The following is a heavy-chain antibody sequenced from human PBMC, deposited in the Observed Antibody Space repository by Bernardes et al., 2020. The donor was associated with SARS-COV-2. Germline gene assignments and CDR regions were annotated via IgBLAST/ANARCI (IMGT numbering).Heavy chain of an antibody. J-gene: IGHJ3*02. CDR2: IYSGGST. CDR3: ARDYDFWSGYSDAFDI. CDR1: GFTVSSNY. Sequence: GGSLRLSCAASGFTVSSNYMSWVRQAPGKGLEWVSVIYSGGSTYYADSVKGRFTISRDNSKNTLYLQMNSLRAEDTAVYYCARDYDFWSGYSDAFDIWGQGTMVTVSS. V-gene: IGHV3-66*01. D-gene: IGHD3-3*01.